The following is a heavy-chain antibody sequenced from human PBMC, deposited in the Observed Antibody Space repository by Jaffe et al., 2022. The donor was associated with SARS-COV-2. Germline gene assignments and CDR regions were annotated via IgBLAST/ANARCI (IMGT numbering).Heavy chain of an antibody. CDR1: GYTFSSYA. CDR2: INTNTGNP. J-gene: IGHJ6*03. CDR3: AREMLMVRGPLTALGYYYMDV. D-gene: IGHD3-10*01. Sequence: QEQLVQSGSELKKPGASVKVSCKASGYTFSSYAMNWVRQAPGQGLEWMGWINTNTGNPTYAQGFTGRFVFSLDTSVSTAYLQISSLKAEDTAVYYCAREMLMVRGPLTALGYYYMDVWGKGTTVTVSS. V-gene: IGHV7-4-1*02.